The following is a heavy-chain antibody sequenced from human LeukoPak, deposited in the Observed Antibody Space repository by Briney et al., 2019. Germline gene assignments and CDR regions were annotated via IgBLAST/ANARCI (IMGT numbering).Heavy chain of an antibody. CDR1: GGTFSSYA. CDR2: IIPIFGTA. CDR3: ARGRGSYPYNWFDP. Sequence: GASVKVSCKASGGTFSSYAISWVRQAPGQGLEWMGGIIPIFGTANYAQKFQGRVTITADESTSTAYMELSSLRSEDTAVYYCARGRGSYPYNWFDPWGQGTLVTVSS. J-gene: IGHJ5*02. V-gene: IGHV1-69*13. D-gene: IGHD1-26*01.